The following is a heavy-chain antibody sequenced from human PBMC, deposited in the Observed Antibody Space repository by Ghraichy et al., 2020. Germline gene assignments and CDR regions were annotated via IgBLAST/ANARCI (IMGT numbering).Heavy chain of an antibody. Sequence: XGSLRLSCAASGFTFSSYSMNWVRQAPGKGLEWVSYISSSSSTIYYADSVKGRFTISRDNAKNSLYLQMNSLRDEDTAVYYCARGPGAVAKNWFDPWGQGTLVNDSS. CDR2: ISSSSSTI. V-gene: IGHV3-48*02. J-gene: IGHJ5*02. D-gene: IGHD6-19*01. CDR3: ARGPGAVAKNWFDP. CDR1: GFTFSSYS.